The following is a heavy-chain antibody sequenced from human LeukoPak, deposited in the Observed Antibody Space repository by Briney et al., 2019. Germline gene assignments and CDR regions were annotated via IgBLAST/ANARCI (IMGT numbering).Heavy chain of an antibody. Sequence: SETLSLTCTVSGGSISSSSYYWGWIRQPPGKGLEWIGSIYYSGSTYYNPSLKSRVTISVDTSKNQFSLKLSSVTAADTAVYYCARVGARAGYYFDYWGQGTLVTVSS. CDR1: GGSISSSSYY. J-gene: IGHJ4*02. CDR3: ARVGARAGYYFDY. D-gene: IGHD1-26*01. CDR2: IYYSGST. V-gene: IGHV4-39*01.